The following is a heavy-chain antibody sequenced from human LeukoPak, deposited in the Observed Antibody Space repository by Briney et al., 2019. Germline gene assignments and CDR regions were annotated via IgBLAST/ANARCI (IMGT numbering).Heavy chain of an antibody. J-gene: IGHJ6*03. CDR3: ARPHTAMVKGYYYYYTNG. CDR1: GYTFTGYY. D-gene: IGHD5-18*01. Sequence: ASVKVSCKASGYTFTGYYMHWVGQAPGLGGEGLGWINLRRGGTIATNKYPARVTMTKETSISTAYMELSRLRSDDTAVYYCARPHTAMVKGYYYYYTNGCSKGSTVT. CDR2: INLRRGGT. V-gene: IGHV1-2*07.